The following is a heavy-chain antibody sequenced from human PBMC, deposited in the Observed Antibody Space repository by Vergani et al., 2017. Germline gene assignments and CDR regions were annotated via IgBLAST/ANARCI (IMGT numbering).Heavy chain of an antibody. V-gene: IGHV3-23*01. CDR2: ISDNGVTT. J-gene: IGHJ4*02. Sequence: EVQLLESGGGLAQPGGSLRLSCAASGFTFRNYAMTWVRQAPGKGLKWVSIISDNGVTTYYADSVKGRFTISQDNSKATLYLQMNRLRAEDTSLYYWTKGSRGYTGNFFDYWLQGTLATVSS. D-gene: IGHD5-12*01. CDR1: GFTFRNYA. CDR3: TKGSRGYTGNFFDY.